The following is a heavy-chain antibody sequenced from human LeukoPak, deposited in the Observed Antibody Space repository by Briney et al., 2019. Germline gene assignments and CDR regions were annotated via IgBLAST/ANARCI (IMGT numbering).Heavy chain of an antibody. Sequence: SETLSLTCAVSGVSISSSNWWSWVRQPPGKGLEWIGEIYHSGSTNYNPSLKSRVTISVDKSKNQFSLKLSSVTAADTAVYYCARDSGSSGYTANWFDPWGQGTLVTVSS. J-gene: IGHJ5*02. CDR3: ARDSGSSGYTANWFDP. D-gene: IGHD3-22*01. CDR2: IYHSGST. CDR1: GVSISSSNW. V-gene: IGHV4-4*02.